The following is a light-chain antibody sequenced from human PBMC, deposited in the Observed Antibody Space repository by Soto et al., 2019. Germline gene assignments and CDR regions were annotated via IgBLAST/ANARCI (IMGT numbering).Light chain of an antibody. CDR3: QQYGSSPT. CDR2: GSS. J-gene: IGKJ5*01. Sequence: EIVLTQSPGTLSLSPGERATLSCRASQSFISIYLAWYHHKPGQAPSLLIYGSSSSATGIPDRFSGIGSGTYFTLTISRLEPEDFAVYYWQQYGSSPTFGQGTRLEIK. CDR1: QSFISIY. V-gene: IGKV3-20*01.